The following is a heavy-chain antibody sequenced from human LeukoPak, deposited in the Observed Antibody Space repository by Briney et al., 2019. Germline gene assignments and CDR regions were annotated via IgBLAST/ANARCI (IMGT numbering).Heavy chain of an antibody. CDR2: ISSSSSYI. J-gene: IGHJ6*02. CDR1: GFTFSSYS. D-gene: IGHD3-9*01. Sequence: GGSLRLSCAASGFTFSSYSMNWVRQAPGKGLEWVSSISSSSSYIYYADSVKGRFTISRDNAKNSLYLQMNSLRAEDTAVYYCARSFYDILTGYYGDYYGMDVWGQGTTVTVSS. CDR3: ARSFYDILTGYYGDYYGMDV. V-gene: IGHV3-21*01.